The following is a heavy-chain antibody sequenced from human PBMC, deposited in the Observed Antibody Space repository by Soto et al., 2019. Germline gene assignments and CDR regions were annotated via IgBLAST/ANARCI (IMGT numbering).Heavy chain of an antibody. CDR2: INHSGSA. Sequence: SETLSLTCAVYGGSFSGYYWCWIRQPPGKGLEWIGEINHSGSANYNPSLKSRVTLSVDTSKNQFSLKLSSVTAADAAVYYCARGLLHCSGGSCYSRPWFDPWGQGALVTVSS. J-gene: IGHJ5*02. D-gene: IGHD2-15*01. V-gene: IGHV4-34*01. CDR3: ARGLLHCSGGSCYSRPWFDP. CDR1: GGSFSGYY.